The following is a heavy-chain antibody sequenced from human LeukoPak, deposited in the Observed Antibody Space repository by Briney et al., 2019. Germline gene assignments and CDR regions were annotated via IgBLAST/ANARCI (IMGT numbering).Heavy chain of an antibody. V-gene: IGHV3-23*01. CDR1: GFTFSSYA. CDR3: AKAPLYRIAAAAAGWFDP. J-gene: IGHJ5*02. Sequence: GGSLRLSCAASGFTFSSYAMSWVRQAPGKGLEWVSAISGSGGSTYYADSVKGRFTISRDNSKNTLYLQMNSLRAEDTAVYYCAKAPLYRIAAAAAGWFDPWGQGTLVTVSS. D-gene: IGHD6-13*01. CDR2: ISGSGGST.